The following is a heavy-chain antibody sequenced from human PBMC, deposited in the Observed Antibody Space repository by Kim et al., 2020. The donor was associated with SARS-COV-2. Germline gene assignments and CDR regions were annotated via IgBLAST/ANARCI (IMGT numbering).Heavy chain of an antibody. V-gene: IGHV3-30-3*01. CDR3: ARDIRRMVYAIGFDY. D-gene: IGHD2-8*01. J-gene: IGHJ4*02. CDR1: GFTFSSYA. Sequence: GGSLRLSCAASGFTFSSYAMHWVRQAPGKGLEWVAVISYDGSNKYYADSVKGRFTISRDNSKNTLYLQMNSLRAEDTAVYYCARDIRRMVYAIGFDYWGQGTLVTVSS. CDR2: ISYDGSNK.